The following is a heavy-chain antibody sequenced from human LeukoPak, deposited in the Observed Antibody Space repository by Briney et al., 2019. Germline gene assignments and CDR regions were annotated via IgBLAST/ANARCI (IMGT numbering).Heavy chain of an antibody. D-gene: IGHD6-19*01. CDR3: AKTTTGYSSGRFPGWPVDY. CDR2: ITGGHYPT. CDR1: GFSFSSFA. Sequence: GGSLRLSCAASGFSFSSFAMTWVRQAPGKGLEWVSSITGGHYPTYNTDSVKGRFTISRDNSKNTVYLQMNSLRAEDTAVYYCAKTTTGYSSGRFPGWPVDYWGQGTLVTVSS. V-gene: IGHV3-23*01. J-gene: IGHJ4*02.